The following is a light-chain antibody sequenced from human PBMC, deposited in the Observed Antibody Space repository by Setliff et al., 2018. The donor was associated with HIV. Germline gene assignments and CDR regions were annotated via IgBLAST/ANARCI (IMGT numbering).Light chain of an antibody. V-gene: IGKV3-20*01. CDR3: HQYRTSPRT. J-gene: IGKJ1*01. CDR1: QSVASNY. Sequence: EIVLTQSPGSLSLSPGDRATLSCRASQSVASNYLAWYQQKPGQAPRLLIYGASSRATGIPDRFSGSGSGTDFTLAISRLEPEDFAVYYCHQYRTSPRTFGQGTKVDIK. CDR2: GAS.